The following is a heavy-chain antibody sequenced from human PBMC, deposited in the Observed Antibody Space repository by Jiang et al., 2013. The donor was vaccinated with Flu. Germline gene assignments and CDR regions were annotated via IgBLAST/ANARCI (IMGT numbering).Heavy chain of an antibody. D-gene: IGHD3-10*01. Sequence: GAEVKKPGASVKVSCKASGYTFTSYYMHWVRQAPGQGLEWMGIINPSGGGTSYAQKFQGRVTMTRDTSTSTVYMELSSLRSEDTAVYYCARDRAPMVRGPNYYYYGMDVWGKGTTVTVSS. CDR1: GYTFTSYY. CDR3: ARDRAPMVRGPNYYYYGMDV. J-gene: IGHJ6*04. CDR2: INPSGGGT. V-gene: IGHV1-46*01.